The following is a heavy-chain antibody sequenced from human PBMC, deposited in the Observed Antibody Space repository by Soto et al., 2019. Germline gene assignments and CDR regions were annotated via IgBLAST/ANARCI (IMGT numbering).Heavy chain of an antibody. Sequence: QVQLQESGPGQVKPSETLSLTCTISGGSISVYYWSWIRQPPGQALEWIGYIYDSGSPYYNPSLRSRVIISADTSKYQISLKLTSATAADTAVYYCARGVGSSPPRYWGRGTLVTVSS. J-gene: IGHJ4*02. D-gene: IGHD1-26*01. CDR3: ARGVGSSPPRY. CDR2: IYDSGSP. CDR1: GGSISVYY. V-gene: IGHV4-59*01.